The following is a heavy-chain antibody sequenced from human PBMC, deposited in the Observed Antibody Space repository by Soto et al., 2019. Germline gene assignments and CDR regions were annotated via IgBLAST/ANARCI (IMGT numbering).Heavy chain of an antibody. D-gene: IGHD3-9*01. CDR3: ARFPPSYDILTGDRVDY. V-gene: IGHV4-59*01. CDR2: IYYTGST. CDR1: GGSIDSNY. J-gene: IGHJ4*02. Sequence: ASETLSLTCTVSGGSIDSNYWTWIPQSPGKGLEWIGYIYYTGSTKYNPSLQSRVTISLDTSKNQFSLKLSSVTAADTAVYYCARFPPSYDILTGDRVDYWGQGTLVTVS.